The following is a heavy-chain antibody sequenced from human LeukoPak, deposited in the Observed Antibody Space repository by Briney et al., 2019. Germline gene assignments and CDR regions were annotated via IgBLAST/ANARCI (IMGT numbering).Heavy chain of an antibody. Sequence: ASVKVSCKASGYTFTSYDIDWVRQATGQGLEWMGWMNPNSGNTGYAQKFQGRVTMTRNTSISTAYMELSSLRSEDTAVYYCARGERDDYSKNFDYWGQGTLVTVSS. CDR1: GYTFTSYD. V-gene: IGHV1-8*01. D-gene: IGHD4-11*01. J-gene: IGHJ4*02. CDR3: ARGERDDYSKNFDY. CDR2: MNPNSGNT.